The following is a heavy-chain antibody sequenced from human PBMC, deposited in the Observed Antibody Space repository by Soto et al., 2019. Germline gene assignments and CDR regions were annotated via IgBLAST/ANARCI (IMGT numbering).Heavy chain of an antibody. CDR3: ASPTVTPHYGMDV. D-gene: IGHD4-17*01. V-gene: IGHV3-11*01. CDR1: GFTFSDYY. J-gene: IGHJ6*02. CDR2: ISSSGSTI. Sequence: QVQLVESGGGLVKPGGSLRLSCAASGFTFSDYYMSWIRQAPGKGLEWVSYISSSGSTIYYADSVKGRFTIARDNAKNSLYLQRNSLRAEDPAVYYCASPTVTPHYGMDVWGQGTTVTVSS.